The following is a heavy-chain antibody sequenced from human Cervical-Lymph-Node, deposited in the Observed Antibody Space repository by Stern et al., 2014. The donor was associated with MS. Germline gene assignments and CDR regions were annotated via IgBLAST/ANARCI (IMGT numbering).Heavy chain of an antibody. CDR2: IYYSGST. CDR1: GGSISSYY. V-gene: IGHV4-59*01. Sequence: VQLEESGPGLVKPSETLSLTCTVSGGSISSYYWSWIRQPPGKGLEWIGYIYYSGSTNYNPSLKSRVTISVDTSKNQFSLKLSSVTAADTAVYYCARAFWANGVLIDYWGQGTLVTVSS. CDR3: ARAFWANGVLIDY. D-gene: IGHD2-8*01. J-gene: IGHJ4*02.